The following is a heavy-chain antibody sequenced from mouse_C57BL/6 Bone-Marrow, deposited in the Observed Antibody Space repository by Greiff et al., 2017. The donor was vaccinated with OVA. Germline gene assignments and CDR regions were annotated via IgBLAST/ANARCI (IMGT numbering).Heavy chain of an antibody. CDR1: GYTFTDYY. CDR3: ARDGYYVGFAY. V-gene: IGHV1-26*01. CDR2: INPNNGGT. J-gene: IGHJ3*01. D-gene: IGHD2-3*01. Sequence: VQLKQSGPELVKPGASVKISCKASGYTFTDYYMNWVKQSHGKSLEWIGDINPNNGGTSYNQKFKGKATLTVDKSSSTAYMELRSLTSEDSAVYYCARDGYYVGFAYWGQGTLVTVSA.